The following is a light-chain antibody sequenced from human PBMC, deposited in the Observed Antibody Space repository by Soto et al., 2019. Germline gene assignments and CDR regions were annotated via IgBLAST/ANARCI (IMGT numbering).Light chain of an antibody. Sequence: AIQMTQSPSSLSASVGDRVTITCRASQGIRNELAWYQQRPGRAPNLLIYASSNLQTGVPSRFRGSGSGTDFTLTISSLQPEDFATYYCLQDYRYPRTFGQGTKVEV. CDR2: ASS. V-gene: IGKV1-6*01. J-gene: IGKJ1*01. CDR3: LQDYRYPRT. CDR1: QGIRNE.